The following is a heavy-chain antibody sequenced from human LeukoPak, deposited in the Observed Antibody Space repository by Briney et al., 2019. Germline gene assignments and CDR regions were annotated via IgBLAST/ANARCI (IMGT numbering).Heavy chain of an antibody. CDR2: INPSGGST. V-gene: IGHV1-46*01. CDR3: ARSRNNFDY. D-gene: IGHD2/OR15-2a*01. Sequence: ASVKVSCKPSGYTFTNFFMHWVRQAPGQGLEWMGIINPSGGSTSYAQKFQDRVTMTRDTSTSTVYMELSSLRSEDTAEYYCARSRNNFDYWGQGTLVTVS. J-gene: IGHJ4*02. CDR1: GYTFTNFF.